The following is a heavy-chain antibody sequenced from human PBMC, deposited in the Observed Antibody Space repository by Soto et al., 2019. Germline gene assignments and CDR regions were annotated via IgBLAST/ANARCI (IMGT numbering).Heavy chain of an antibody. Sequence: QVQLVQSGAEVKKPGSSVTVSCKASGGTFSSYAISWVRQAPGQGLEWMGGIIPIFGTANYAQKFQGRVTITADETTSTAYMGLSSLRSEDTAVYYCARDWSWSYKAGFDYWGQGTMVTVSS. D-gene: IGHD1-26*01. CDR3: ARDWSWSYKAGFDY. CDR2: IIPIFGTA. CDR1: GGTFSSYA. V-gene: IGHV1-69*01. J-gene: IGHJ4*02.